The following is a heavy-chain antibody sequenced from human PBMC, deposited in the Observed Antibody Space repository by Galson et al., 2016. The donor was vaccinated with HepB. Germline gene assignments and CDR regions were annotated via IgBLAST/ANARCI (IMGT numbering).Heavy chain of an antibody. CDR1: GLMLSNCW. D-gene: IGHD2-8*02. CDR2: IKQDGSEK. J-gene: IGHJ4*02. V-gene: IGHV3-7*03. CDR3: VAGYGWQPAY. Sequence: LRLSCAASGLMLSNCWVNWVRQAPGAGLEWVAIIKQDGSEKLYADSVMGRFTISRDNAKNSAYLQMNSLRAGDTAVYYCVAGYGWQPAYWGQGTLVTVSS.